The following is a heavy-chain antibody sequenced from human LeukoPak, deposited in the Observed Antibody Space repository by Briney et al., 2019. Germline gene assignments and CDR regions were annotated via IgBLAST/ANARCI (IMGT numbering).Heavy chain of an antibody. J-gene: IGHJ5*02. CDR3: ARRFKLGTGAAAGFDP. D-gene: IGHD6-13*01. Sequence: SETLSLTCAVYGGSFSGYYWSWIRQPPGKGLEWIGEINHSGSTNYNPSLKSRVTISVDTSKNQFSLKLSSVTAADTAVYYCARRFKLGTGAAAGFDPWGQGTLVTVSS. V-gene: IGHV4-34*01. CDR2: INHSGST. CDR1: GGSFSGYY.